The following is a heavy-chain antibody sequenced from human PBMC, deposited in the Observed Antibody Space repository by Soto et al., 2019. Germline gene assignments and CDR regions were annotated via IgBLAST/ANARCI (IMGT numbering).Heavy chain of an antibody. J-gene: IGHJ4*02. D-gene: IGHD5-18*01. V-gene: IGHV3-9*01. CDR2: ISWNSGSV. Sequence: GGSLRLSCAASGFTFDDYAMHWVRQAPGKGLEWVSGISWNSGSVGYADSVKGRFTISRDNAKNSLYLQMNSLRAEDTALYYCAKGGYSYGNDYWGQGTLVTVSS. CDR3: AKGGYSYGNDY. CDR1: GFTFDDYA.